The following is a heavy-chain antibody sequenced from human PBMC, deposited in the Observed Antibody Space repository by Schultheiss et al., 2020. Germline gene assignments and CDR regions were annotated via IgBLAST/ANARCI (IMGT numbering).Heavy chain of an antibody. CDR2: FHSSGSS. J-gene: IGHJ5*02. CDR1: GGSISSYY. V-gene: IGHV4-4*07. CDR3: ARDATRGGLRLGELSGVVFNWFEP. Sequence: SETLSLTCTVSGGSISSYYWSWIRQPAGKGLEWIGRFHSSGSSNYNPSLKSRVTISVDTSTNQFSLKLSSVTAADTAVYYCARDATRGGLRLGELSGVVFNWFEPWGQGTLVTVSS. D-gene: IGHD3-16*02.